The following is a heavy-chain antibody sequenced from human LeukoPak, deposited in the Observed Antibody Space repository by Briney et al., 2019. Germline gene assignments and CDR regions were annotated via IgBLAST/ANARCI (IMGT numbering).Heavy chain of an antibody. CDR1: GYTFTSYD. CDR2: IYPRDGST. V-gene: IGHV1-46*01. J-gene: IGHJ4*02. CDR3: ARDQEGFDY. Sequence: ASVKVSCKASGYTFTSYDINWVRQATGQGLEWMGMIYPRDGSTSYAQKFQGRVTVTRDTSTSTVHMELSGLRSEDTAVYYCARDQEGFDYWGQGTLVTVSS.